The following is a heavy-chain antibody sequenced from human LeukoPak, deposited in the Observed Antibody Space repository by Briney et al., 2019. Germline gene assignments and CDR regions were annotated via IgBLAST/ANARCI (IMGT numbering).Heavy chain of an antibody. D-gene: IGHD4-17*01. CDR2: INPKTGGT. CDR3: AELTGDPNY. Sequence: ASVKVSCKASGYIYSGFYMHWVRQAPGQGLEWMGWINPKTGGTNYAQRFQGRVTLTRGTSSSTTYMELARLTSDDTAVYYCAELTGDPNYWGQGTLVTVSS. CDR1: GYIYSGFY. J-gene: IGHJ4*02. V-gene: IGHV1-2*02.